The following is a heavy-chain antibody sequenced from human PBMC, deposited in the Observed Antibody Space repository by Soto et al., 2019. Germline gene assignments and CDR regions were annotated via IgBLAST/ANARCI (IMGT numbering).Heavy chain of an antibody. J-gene: IGHJ6*02. CDR3: ARVPSPFDYYYAMDV. V-gene: IGHV4-30-2*01. CDR1: GGSISSGGYS. Sequence: PSETLSLTCAVSGGSISSGGYSWSWIRQPPGKGLEWIGYIYHSGSTYYNPSLKSRVTISVDRSKNQFSLKLSSVTAADTAVYYCARVPSPFDYYYAMDVWGQGTTVTVS. CDR2: IYHSGST. D-gene: IGHD3-16*01.